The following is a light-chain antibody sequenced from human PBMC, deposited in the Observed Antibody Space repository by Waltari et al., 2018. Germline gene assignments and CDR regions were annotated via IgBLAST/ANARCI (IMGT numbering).Light chain of an antibody. CDR3: AVWDDSLNGQV. CDR2: SND. V-gene: IGLV1-44*01. Sequence: QSVLTQPPSACGTPGQRATMSWSGRTSNHGINPVNWYQQLPRTAPKLLIYSNDQRPSGVPELLSGSTSGTSGSLAISGLQSDDEADYYCAVWDDSLNGQVFGGGTQLTVL. CDR1: TSNHGINP. J-gene: IGLJ3*02.